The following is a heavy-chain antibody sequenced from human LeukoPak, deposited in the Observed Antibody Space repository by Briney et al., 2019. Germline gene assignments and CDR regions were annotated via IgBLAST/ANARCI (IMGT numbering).Heavy chain of an antibody. J-gene: IGHJ4*02. CDR1: GGSISSYY. CDR3: ARYYDRSNYLDY. CDR2: IHYSGST. D-gene: IGHD3-22*01. Sequence: ASETLSLTCSVSGGSISSYYWSWIRQPPGKGLEWIGYIHYSGSTNYNPSLKSRVTISIDTSKNQFSLKVSSVTAADTAVYYCARYYDRSNYLDYWGQGTLVTVSS. V-gene: IGHV4-59*08.